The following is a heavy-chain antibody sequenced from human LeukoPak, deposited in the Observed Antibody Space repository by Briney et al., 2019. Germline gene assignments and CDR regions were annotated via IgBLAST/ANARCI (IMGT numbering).Heavy chain of an antibody. CDR2: LTASGDST. V-gene: IGHV3-23*01. D-gene: IGHD3-16*01. CDR3: ARGGERYDT. J-gene: IGHJ5*02. Sequence: GGSLRLSCVASGFTFSNYAMTWVRPAPGKGVEWVSTLTASGDSTFYADSVKGRFTISRDNTKNTLYLQMSTLGAEDTALDFFARGGERYDTWGQGTLVTVSS. CDR1: GFTFSNYA.